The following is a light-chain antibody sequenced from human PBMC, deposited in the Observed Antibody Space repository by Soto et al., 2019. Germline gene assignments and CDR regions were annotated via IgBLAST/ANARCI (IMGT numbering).Light chain of an antibody. J-gene: IGKJ1*01. CDR1: QSISSW. V-gene: IGKV1-5*03. Sequence: DIQMTQSPSTVSASVGDRVTITCRASQSISSWLTWYQQKPGKAPKLLIDKSSSLERGGPSRFSGSGSGTEFTLTISSLQPDDFATYYCQQYKSYPWTFGQGTKVDIK. CDR2: KSS. CDR3: QQYKSYPWT.